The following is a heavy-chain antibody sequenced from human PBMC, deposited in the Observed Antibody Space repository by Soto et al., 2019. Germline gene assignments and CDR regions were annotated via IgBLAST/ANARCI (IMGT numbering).Heavy chain of an antibody. CDR2: IYYSGST. J-gene: IGHJ5*02. CDR1: GGSISSYY. CDR3: ARFPYYDFWSGYSPGNNWFDP. Sequence: SETLSLTCTVSGGSISSYYWSWIRQPPGKGLEWIGYIYYSGSTNYNPSLKSRVTISVDTSKNQFSLKLSSVTAADTVVYYCARFPYYDFWSGYSPGNNWFDPWGQGTLVTVSS. V-gene: IGHV4-59*08. D-gene: IGHD3-3*01.